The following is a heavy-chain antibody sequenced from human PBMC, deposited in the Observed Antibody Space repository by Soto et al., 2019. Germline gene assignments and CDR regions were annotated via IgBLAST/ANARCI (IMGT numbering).Heavy chain of an antibody. CDR2: IYYSGST. CDR3: ARDKRITIFGVVIEGDPTDYYGMDV. Sequence: SETLSLTCTVSGGSISSVDYYWSWIRQPPGKGLEWIGYIYYSGSTYYNPSLKSRVTISVDTSKNQFSLKLSSVTAADTAVYYCARDKRITIFGVVIEGDPTDYYGMDVWGQGTTVTVSS. V-gene: IGHV4-30-4*01. D-gene: IGHD3-3*01. J-gene: IGHJ6*02. CDR1: GGSISSVDYY.